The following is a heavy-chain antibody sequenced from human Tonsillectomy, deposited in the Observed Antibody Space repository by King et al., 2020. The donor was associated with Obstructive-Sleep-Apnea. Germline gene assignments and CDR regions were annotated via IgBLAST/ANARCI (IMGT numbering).Heavy chain of an antibody. J-gene: IGHJ4*02. CDR3: AKGPAQQLVPNYFDY. V-gene: IGHV3-23*04. CDR2: ISGSGGST. Sequence: VQLVESGGSLVQPGGSLRPSCAASGFTFSTYAMTWVRQAPGKGLEWVSTISGSGGSTYYADSVKGRFTISRDNSKNTLFLQMNSLRAEDTALYYCAKGPAQQLVPNYFDYWGQGTLVTVSS. D-gene: IGHD6-13*01. CDR1: GFTFSTYA.